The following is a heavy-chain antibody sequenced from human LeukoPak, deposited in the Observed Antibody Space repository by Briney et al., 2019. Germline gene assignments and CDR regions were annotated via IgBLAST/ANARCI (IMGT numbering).Heavy chain of an antibody. CDR1: DFTFGTYG. CDR3: AKVGGGYDILTGYYQEDY. D-gene: IGHD3-9*01. J-gene: IGHJ4*02. CDR2: ISGSGGST. Sequence: GGSLRLSCAASDFTFGTYGMSWVRQAPGKGLEWVSAISGSGGSTYYADSVKGRFTISRDNSKNTLYLQMNSLRAEDTAVYYCAKVGGGYDILTGYYQEDYWGQGTLVTVSS. V-gene: IGHV3-23*01.